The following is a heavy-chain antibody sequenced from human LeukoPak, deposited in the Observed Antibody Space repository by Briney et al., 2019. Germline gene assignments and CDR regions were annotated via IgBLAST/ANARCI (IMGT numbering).Heavy chain of an antibody. CDR3: ARIKTVTNYYYYYMDV. J-gene: IGHJ6*03. CDR2: IDWDDDK. D-gene: IGHD4-17*01. CDR1: GFSPSTSGMC. Sequence: SGPALVKPTQTLTLTCTFSGFSPSTSGMCVSWIRQPPGKALEWLARIDWDDDKYYSTSLKTRLTISKDTSKNQVVLTMTNLDPVDTATYYCARIKTVTNYYYYYMDVWGKGTTVTVSS. V-gene: IGHV2-70*11.